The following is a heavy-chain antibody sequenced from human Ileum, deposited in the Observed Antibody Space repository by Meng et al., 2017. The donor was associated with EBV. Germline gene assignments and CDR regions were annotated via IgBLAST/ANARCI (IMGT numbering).Heavy chain of an antibody. CDR3: ASSDYYRSDY. J-gene: IGHJ4*02. CDR2: NSHSGRT. V-gene: IGHV4-4*02. CDR1: GGSMRRSEW. Sequence: GYLRVAGPGLVKRWDALVQPCDFSGGSMRRSEWGSWVRRPQGKGLEWIGENSHSGRTNSSPSLKSRVTISLDKSKNQLSLKLNSVTAADTAVYYWASSDYYRSDYWGQGTLVTVSS. D-gene: IGHD3-22*01.